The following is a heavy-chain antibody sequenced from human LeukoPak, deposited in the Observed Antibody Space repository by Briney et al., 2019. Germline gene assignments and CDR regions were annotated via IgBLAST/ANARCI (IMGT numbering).Heavy chain of an antibody. CDR2: IYYSGSS. CDR1: GDSINNYY. V-gene: IGHV4-59*08. J-gene: IGHJ4*02. CDR3: ARHRGSGSPYFDY. D-gene: IGHD3-10*01. Sequence: SETLSLTCTVSGDSINNYYWSWIRQSPGKGLEWIGYIYYSGSSKYNPSLKSRVIILVDTSKNQFSLKLSSVTAADTATYYCARHRGSGSPYFDYWGQGTLVTVSS.